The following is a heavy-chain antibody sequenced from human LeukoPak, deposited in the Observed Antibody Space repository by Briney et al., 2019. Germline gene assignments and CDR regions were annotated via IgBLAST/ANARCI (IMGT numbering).Heavy chain of an antibody. CDR3: VRGGSEVVVAAALGAFDI. J-gene: IGHJ3*02. CDR2: VTHDGNKM. Sequence: GGSLRLSCSASGFTFSDYSMHWVRQAPGKGFDWVTVVTHDGNKMYYADSVEGRFTISRDNSKDMVYLQMNRLTSEDTAVYYCVRGGSEVVVAAALGAFDIWGQGTMVTVSS. D-gene: IGHD2-15*01. CDR1: GFTFSDYS. V-gene: IGHV3-30*01.